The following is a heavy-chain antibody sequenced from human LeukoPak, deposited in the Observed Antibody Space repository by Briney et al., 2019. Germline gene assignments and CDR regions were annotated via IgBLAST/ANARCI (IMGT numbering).Heavy chain of an antibody. CDR2: IYYSGST. V-gene: IGHV4-59*01. CDR3: ARDGDYCSGGSCYYY. J-gene: IGHJ4*02. CDR1: GGSISSYY. Sequence: PSETLSLTCTVSGGSISSYYWSWIRQPPGKGLEWIGYIYYSGSTNYNPSLKSRVTISVDTSENQFSLKLSSVTAADTAVYYCARDGDYCSGGSCYYYWGQGTLVTVSS. D-gene: IGHD2-15*01.